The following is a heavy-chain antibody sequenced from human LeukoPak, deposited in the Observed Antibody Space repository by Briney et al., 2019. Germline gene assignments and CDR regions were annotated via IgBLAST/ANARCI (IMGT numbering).Heavy chain of an antibody. CDR2: IIPIFGTA. Sequence: ASVKVSCKASGGTFSSYAISWVRQAPGQGLEWMGGIIPIFGTANYAQKFQGRVTITADESTSTAYMELSSLRSEDTTVYYCARRMVRGVIFWFDPWGQGTLVTVSS. V-gene: IGHV1-69*13. CDR3: ARRMVRGVIFWFDP. J-gene: IGHJ5*02. CDR1: GGTFSSYA. D-gene: IGHD3-10*01.